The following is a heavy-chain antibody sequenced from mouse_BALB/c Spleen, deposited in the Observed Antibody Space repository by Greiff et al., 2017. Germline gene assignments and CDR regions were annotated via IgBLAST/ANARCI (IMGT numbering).Heavy chain of an antibody. V-gene: IGHV5-6-4*01. CDR2: ISSGGSYT. D-gene: IGHD1-1*01. CDR3: TRGDGSSYGYGYFDV. CDR1: GFTFSSYT. Sequence: EVKLVESGGGLVKPGGSLKLSCAASGFTFSSYTMSWVRQTPEKRLEWVATISSGGSYTYYPDSVKGRFTISRDNAKNTLYLQMSSLKSEDTAMYYCTRGDGSSYGYGYFDVWGAGTTVTVSS. J-gene: IGHJ1*01.